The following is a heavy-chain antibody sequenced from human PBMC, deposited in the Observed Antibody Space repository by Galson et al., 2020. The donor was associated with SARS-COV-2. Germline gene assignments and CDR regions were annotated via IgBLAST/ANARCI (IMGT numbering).Heavy chain of an antibody. J-gene: IGHJ4*02. CDR2: IQYDGSNK. CDR3: AKDASHYDSSCYPDY. D-gene: IGHD3-22*01. V-gene: IGHV3-30*02. CDR1: GFIFSSYA. Sequence: GGSLRLSCAASGFIFSSYATHWVRQAPGKGLEWVAFIQYDGSNKYYADSVKGRFTISRDNSKNTVYLQINSLKPEDTAVYYCAKDASHYDSSCYPDYWGQGTLVTVSS.